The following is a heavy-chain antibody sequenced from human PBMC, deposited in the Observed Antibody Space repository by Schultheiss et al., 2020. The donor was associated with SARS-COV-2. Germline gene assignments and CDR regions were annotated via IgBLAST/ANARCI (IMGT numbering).Heavy chain of an antibody. Sequence: GGSLRLSCAASGFTFSSYEMNWVRQAPGKGLEWVSSISSTTSYNNIYYADSVNGRFTISRDNAKNALYLQMSSLRAEDTAVYYCARTDDSSGYDAFDIWGQGTMVTVSS. CDR1: GFTFSSYE. V-gene: IGHV3-21*01. CDR3: ARTDDSSGYDAFDI. CDR2: ISSTTSYNNI. D-gene: IGHD3-22*01. J-gene: IGHJ3*02.